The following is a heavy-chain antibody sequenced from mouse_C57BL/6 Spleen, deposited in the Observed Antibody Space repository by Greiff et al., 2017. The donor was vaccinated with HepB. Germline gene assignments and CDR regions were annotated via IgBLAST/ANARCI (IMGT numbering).Heavy chain of an antibody. Sequence: EVQRVESGGDLVKPGGSLKLSCAASGFTFSSYGMSWVRQTPDKRLEWVATISSGGSYTYYPDSVKGRFTISRDNAKNTLYLQMSSLKSEDTAMYYCARPSGTTVVAHYYAMDYWGQGTSVTVSS. CDR1: GFTFSSYG. V-gene: IGHV5-6*01. CDR2: ISSGGSYT. D-gene: IGHD1-1*01. J-gene: IGHJ4*01. CDR3: ARPSGTTVVAHYYAMDY.